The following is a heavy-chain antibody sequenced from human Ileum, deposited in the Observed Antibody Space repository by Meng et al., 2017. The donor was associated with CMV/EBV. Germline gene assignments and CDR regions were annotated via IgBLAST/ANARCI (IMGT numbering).Heavy chain of an antibody. J-gene: IGHJ4*02. Sequence: SETLSLTCAVYGGSFSGYYWSWIRQPPGKGLEWMGEISHNGYTKFNPSLQRRVTISTDKTENHFSLILTSVTAADTGVYFCARSPGHWSLDYWGQGTLVTVSS. D-gene: IGHD2-8*02. CDR3: ARSPGHWSLDY. CDR1: GGSFSGYY. V-gene: IGHV4-34*01. CDR2: ISHNGYT.